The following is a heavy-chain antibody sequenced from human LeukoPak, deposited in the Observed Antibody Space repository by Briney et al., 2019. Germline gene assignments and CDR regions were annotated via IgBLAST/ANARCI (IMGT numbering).Heavy chain of an antibody. CDR2: IRYDGSNK. Sequence: PGGSLRLSCAASGFTFSSYGMHWVRQAPGKGLERVAFIRYDGSNKYYADSVKGRFTISRDNSKNTLYLQMNSLRAEDTAVYYCAKDSRSWVYYDSSGYYYFFSYWGQGTLVTVSS. CDR1: GFTFSSYG. CDR3: AKDSRSWVYYDSSGYYYFFSY. D-gene: IGHD3-22*01. J-gene: IGHJ4*02. V-gene: IGHV3-30*02.